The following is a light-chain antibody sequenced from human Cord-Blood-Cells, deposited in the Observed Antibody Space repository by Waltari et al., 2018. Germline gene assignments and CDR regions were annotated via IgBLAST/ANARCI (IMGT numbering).Light chain of an antibody. Sequence: SSELTQDPAVSVALGQTVRITCQGDSLRSYYASWYQQKPGQAPVLVIYGKNNRPSGIPDRFSGSSSGNTASLTITGAQAEDEADYYCNSRDSSGNPHYVFGTGTKVTDL. J-gene: IGLJ1*01. V-gene: IGLV3-19*01. CDR2: GKN. CDR3: NSRDSSGNPHYV. CDR1: SLRSYY.